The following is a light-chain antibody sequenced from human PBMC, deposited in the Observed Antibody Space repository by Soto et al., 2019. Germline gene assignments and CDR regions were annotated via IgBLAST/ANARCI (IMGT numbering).Light chain of an antibody. CDR3: QHYYSTPFT. V-gene: IGKV4-1*01. CDR1: QSVLYTSNNKNY. CDR2: WAS. Sequence: DIVMTQSPDSLAVSLGERATINCKSSQSVLYTSNNKNYLAWYQQKPGQPPKLLIYWASTRESGVPDRFSGSGSGTESTLTSSSLQAEDVAVYYCQHYYSTPFTFGPGTKVYIK. J-gene: IGKJ3*01.